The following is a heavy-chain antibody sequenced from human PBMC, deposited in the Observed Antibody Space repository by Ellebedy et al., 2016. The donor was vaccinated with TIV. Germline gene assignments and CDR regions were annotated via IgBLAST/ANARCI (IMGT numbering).Heavy chain of an antibody. CDR3: ARAKKYVYDY. Sequence: GGSLRLSXAASGFTFSSYSMNWARQAPGKGLEWVSYISSSSSTIYYADSVKGRFTISRDNAKNSLYLQMNSLRDEDTAVYYCARAKKYVYDYWGQGTLVTVSS. CDR1: GFTFSSYS. J-gene: IGHJ4*02. V-gene: IGHV3-48*02. CDR2: ISSSSSTI. D-gene: IGHD5/OR15-5a*01.